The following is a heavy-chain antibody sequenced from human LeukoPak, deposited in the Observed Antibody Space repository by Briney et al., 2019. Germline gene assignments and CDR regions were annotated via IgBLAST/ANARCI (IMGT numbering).Heavy chain of an antibody. Sequence: GGSLRLSCAASGFTFSNAWMSWVRQAPGKGLEWVSSIGSSSSHIYYADSVKGRFTISRDNAKNSLYLQMNSLRDEDTAVYYCARYVDTTMLTWGQGTLVTVSS. CDR2: IGSSSSHI. D-gene: IGHD5-18*01. CDR3: ARYVDTTMLT. CDR1: GFTFSNAW. V-gene: IGHV3-21*01. J-gene: IGHJ4*02.